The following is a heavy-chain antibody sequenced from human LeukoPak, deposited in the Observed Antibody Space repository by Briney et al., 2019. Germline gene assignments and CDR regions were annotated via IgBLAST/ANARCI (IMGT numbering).Heavy chain of an antibody. Sequence: PGGSLRLSCTASEFTFSSYAMNWVRQAPGKGLEWVSSISSSSSYIYYADSVKGRFTISRDNAKNSLYLQMNSLRAEDTAVYYCARADLDAFDIWGQGTMVTVSS. CDR3: ARADLDAFDI. CDR2: ISSSSSYI. J-gene: IGHJ3*02. V-gene: IGHV3-21*01. CDR1: EFTFSSYA.